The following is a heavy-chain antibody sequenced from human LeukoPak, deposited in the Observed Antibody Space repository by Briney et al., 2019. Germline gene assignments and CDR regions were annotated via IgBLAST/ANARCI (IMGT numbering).Heavy chain of an antibody. Sequence: GASVKVSCKASGYTFTGYYMHWVRQAPGQGLEWMGWINPNSGGTNYAQKFQGRVTMTRGTSISTAYMELYRLKSDDTAVYYCARVAITVAGRLDQRLGMRYYFDYWGQGTLVTVSS. CDR1: GYTFTGYY. CDR3: ARVAITVAGRLDQRLGMRYYFDY. D-gene: IGHD6-19*01. CDR2: INPNSGGT. J-gene: IGHJ4*02. V-gene: IGHV1-2*02.